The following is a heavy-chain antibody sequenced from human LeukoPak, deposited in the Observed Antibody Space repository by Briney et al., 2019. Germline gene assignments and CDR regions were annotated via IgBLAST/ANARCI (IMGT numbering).Heavy chain of an antibody. CDR3: ARESGIVGATGGFDY. CDR1: GYTFTSYY. D-gene: IGHD1-26*01. Sequence: ASVTVSCKASGYTFTSYYMHWVRQAPGQGLEWMGIINPSGGSTSYAQKFQGRVTMTRDMSTSTVYMELSSLRSEDTAVYYCARESGIVGATGGFDYWGQGTLVTVSS. V-gene: IGHV1-46*01. CDR2: INPSGGST. J-gene: IGHJ4*02.